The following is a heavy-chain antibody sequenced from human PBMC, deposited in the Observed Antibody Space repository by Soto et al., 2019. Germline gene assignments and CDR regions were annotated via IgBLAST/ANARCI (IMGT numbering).Heavy chain of an antibody. CDR3: ARVAGGCGGDCLPGDYYYYYGMDV. Sequence: ASETLSLTCTVSGGSISGYYWSWIRQPPGKGLEWIGYIYYSGSTNYNPSLKSRVTISVDTSKNQFSLKLSSVTAADTAVYYCARVAGGCGGDCLPGDYYYYYGMDVWGQGTTVTVSS. CDR1: GGSISGYY. CDR2: IYYSGST. V-gene: IGHV4-59*01. D-gene: IGHD2-21*02. J-gene: IGHJ6*02.